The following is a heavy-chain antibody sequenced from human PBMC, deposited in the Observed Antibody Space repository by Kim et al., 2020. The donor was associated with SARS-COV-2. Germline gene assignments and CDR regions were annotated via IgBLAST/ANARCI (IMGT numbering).Heavy chain of an antibody. D-gene: IGHD3-10*01. J-gene: IGHJ4*02. Sequence: SETLSLTCTVSGDSLSSAYWSWNRQPAGKGLEWIVRIYSSGRTNYNPSLQSRVTISLDISNNQLSLLLISFTAAATAAYYFSTPFGHWCQQTPVTASS. CDR1: GDSLSSAY. CDR2: IYSSGRT. V-gene: IGHV4-4*07. CDR3: STPFGH.